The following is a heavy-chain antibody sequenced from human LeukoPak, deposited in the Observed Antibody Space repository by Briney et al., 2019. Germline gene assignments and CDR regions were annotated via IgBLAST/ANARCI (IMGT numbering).Heavy chain of an antibody. CDR3: AREGALWDSSGCY. J-gene: IGHJ4*02. Sequence: GSLRLSCAASGFTFSSYSMNWVRQAPGKGLEWIGSIYYSGSTYYNPSLKSRATISVDTSKNQFSLKLSSVTAADTAVYYCAREGALWDSSGCYWGQGTLVTVSS. V-gene: IGHV4-39*07. D-gene: IGHD6-19*01. CDR1: GFTFSSYS. CDR2: IYYSGST.